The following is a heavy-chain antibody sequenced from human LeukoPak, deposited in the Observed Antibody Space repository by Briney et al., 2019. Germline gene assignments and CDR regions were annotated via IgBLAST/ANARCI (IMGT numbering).Heavy chain of an antibody. V-gene: IGHV3-30*18. CDR3: AKEGLVRGGYYFDN. CDR1: GFTFSSYG. D-gene: IGHD6-19*01. Sequence: TGGSLRLSCAASGFTFSSYGMHWVRQAPGKGLEWVAVISYDGSSKYYADSVKGRFTISRDNSKNTLYLQMNSLRAEDTAVYYCAKEGLVRGGYYFDNWGQGTLVTVSS. CDR2: ISYDGSSK. J-gene: IGHJ4*02.